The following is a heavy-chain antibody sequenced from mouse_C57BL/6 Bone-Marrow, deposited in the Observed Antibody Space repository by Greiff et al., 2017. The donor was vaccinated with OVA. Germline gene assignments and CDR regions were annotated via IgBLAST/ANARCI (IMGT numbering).Heavy chain of an antibody. D-gene: IGHD1-1*01. CDR3: ARLLRGYYYAMDY. J-gene: IGHJ4*01. CDR1: GYTFTSYW. V-gene: IGHV1-69*01. CDR2: IDPSDSYT. Sequence: VQLQQPGAELVMPGASVKLSCKASGYTFTSYWMHWVKQRPGQGLEWIGEIDPSDSYTNYNQKFKGKSTLTVDKSSSTAYMQLSSLTSEDSAVYYCARLLRGYYYAMDYWGQGTSVTVSA.